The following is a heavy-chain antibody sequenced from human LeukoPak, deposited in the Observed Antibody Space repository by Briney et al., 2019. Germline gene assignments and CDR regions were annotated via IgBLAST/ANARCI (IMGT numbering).Heavy chain of an antibody. CDR3: AKGYYYDSSGYYTFSAFDI. V-gene: IGHV3-23*01. J-gene: IGHJ3*02. Sequence: GGSLRLSCAASGFTFSSYAMSWVRQAPGKGLEWVSSISGSGGRTYYADSVKGRFTISRDNPNNTLYLQMNSLRAEDTAVYYCAKGYYYDSSGYYTFSAFDIWGQGTMVTVSS. CDR2: ISGSGGRT. CDR1: GFTFSSYA. D-gene: IGHD3-22*01.